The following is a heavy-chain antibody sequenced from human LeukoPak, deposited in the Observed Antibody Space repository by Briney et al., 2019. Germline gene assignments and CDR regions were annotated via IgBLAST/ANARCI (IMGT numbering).Heavy chain of an antibody. CDR1: GFTFAPYW. J-gene: IGHJ4*02. D-gene: IGHD3-3*01. V-gene: IGHV3-7*04. Sequence: PEGSLRLSCAASGFTFAPYWMTWVRQAPGKGLEYVATMNRDGSEKYYVDSVKGRFTISRDNSKNSLYLQMDSLRGEDTAVYYCARGIEEWLYLYYWGQGALVTVAS. CDR2: MNRDGSEK. CDR3: ARGIEEWLYLYY.